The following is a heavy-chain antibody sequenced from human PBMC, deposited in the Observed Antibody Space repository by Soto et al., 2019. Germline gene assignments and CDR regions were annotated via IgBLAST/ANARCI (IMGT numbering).Heavy chain of an antibody. CDR3: SSRVGYFDSLDY. CDR2: IRSKAYGGTT. Sequence: GGSLRLSCTASGFTFGDYAMSWFRQAPGKGLEWVGFIRSKAYGGTTEYAASVKGRFTISRDDSKSIAYLQMNSLKTEDTAVYYCSSRVGYFDSLDYWGQGTLVTVSS. V-gene: IGHV3-49*03. D-gene: IGHD3-9*01. CDR1: GFTFGDYA. J-gene: IGHJ4*02.